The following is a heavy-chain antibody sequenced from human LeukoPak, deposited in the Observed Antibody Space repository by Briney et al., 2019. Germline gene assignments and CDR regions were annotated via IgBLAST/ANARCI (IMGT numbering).Heavy chain of an antibody. D-gene: IGHD3-10*01. V-gene: IGHV4-4*02. CDR1: GGSISSSNW. CDR3: ARDGGDYGSGSYRNWFDP. J-gene: IGHJ5*02. CDR2: IYHSGST. Sequence: PSETLSLTCAVSGGSISSSNWWSWVRQPPGKGLERIGEIYHSGSTNYNPSLKSRVTISVDKSKNQFSLKLSSVTAADTAVYYCARDGGDYGSGSYRNWFDPWGQGTLVTVSS.